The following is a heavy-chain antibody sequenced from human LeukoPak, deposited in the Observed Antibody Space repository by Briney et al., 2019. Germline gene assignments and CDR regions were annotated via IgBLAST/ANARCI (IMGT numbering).Heavy chain of an antibody. Sequence: GRSLRLSCAASGFTFDDYAMHWVRQPPGKGLEWVSGIRWSGGSIGYAASVTCRFTISRDNAKTSLYLQMNSLRAEDTAFYYCAKADSYGITMPTTYYYCYFMDVWGKGTTVTVSS. CDR1: GFTFDDYA. D-gene: IGHD3-3*01. J-gene: IGHJ6*03. CDR2: IRWSGGSI. CDR3: AKADSYGITMPTTYYYCYFMDV. V-gene: IGHV3-9*01.